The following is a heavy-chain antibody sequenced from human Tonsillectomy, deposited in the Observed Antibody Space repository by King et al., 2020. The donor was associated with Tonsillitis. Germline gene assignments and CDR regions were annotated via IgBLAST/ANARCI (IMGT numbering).Heavy chain of an antibody. V-gene: IGHV2-5*01. J-gene: IGHJ5*02. CDR3: AHHNWNSRENWFDP. CDR2: IYWNDDK. CDR1: GFSLSTSGVG. D-gene: IGHD1-7*01. Sequence: LTLKESGPTLVKPTQTLTLTCTFSGFSLSTSGVGVGWIRQPPGKALEWLALIYWNDDKRYSPSLKSRLTITKDTSKTQVVLTMTNMDPVDTATYYCAHHNWNSRENWFDPWGQGTLVTVSS.